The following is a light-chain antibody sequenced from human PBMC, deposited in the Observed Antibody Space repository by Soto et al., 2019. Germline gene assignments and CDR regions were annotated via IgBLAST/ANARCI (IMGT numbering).Light chain of an antibody. J-gene: IGLJ1*01. CDR1: SSNIGNYY. V-gene: IGLV1-51*01. CDR3: GARDSSSYVYL. Sequence: QSVRTQPPSVSAAPGQKISISCSGSSSNIGNYYVSWYHQLPGTAPKLLIYDNTKRPSGIPDRFSGSKSGTSATLAITGLQTGDEGYYSCGARDSSSYVYLFGCGPKLTVL. CDR2: DNT.